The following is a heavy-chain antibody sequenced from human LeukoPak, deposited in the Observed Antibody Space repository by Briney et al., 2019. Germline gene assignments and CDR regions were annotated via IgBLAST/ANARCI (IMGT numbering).Heavy chain of an antibody. CDR3: ARDSPLYCSGGNCPIDY. J-gene: IGHJ4*02. CDR2: ISSSSSYI. V-gene: IGHV3-21*01. D-gene: IGHD2-15*01. CDR1: GFTFSNYG. Sequence: NPGRSLRLSCAASGFTFSNYGMNWVRQAPGKGLEWVSSISSSSSYIYYADSVKGRFTISRDNAKNSLSLQMNSLRAEDSAVYYCARDSPLYCSGGNCPIDYWGQGTLVTVSS.